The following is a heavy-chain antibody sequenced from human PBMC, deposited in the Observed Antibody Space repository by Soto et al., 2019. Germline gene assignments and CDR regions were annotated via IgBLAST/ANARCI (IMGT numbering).Heavy chain of an antibody. V-gene: IGHV3-30*03. CDR3: ARAYYFGSGTSYTLYY. CDR1: GFTFSNYG. Sequence: GGSLRLSCVASGFTFSNYGMHWVRQAPGKGLEWVAAISDDGVSEYYADSVQGRFTISRDNSESAVYLQMNSLRPDDTALYFCARAYYFGSGTSYTLYYWGQGTQVTVSS. J-gene: IGHJ4*02. D-gene: IGHD3-10*01. CDR2: ISDDGVSE.